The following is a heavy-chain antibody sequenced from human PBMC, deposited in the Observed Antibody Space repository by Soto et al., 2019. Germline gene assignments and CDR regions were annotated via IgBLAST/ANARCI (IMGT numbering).Heavy chain of an antibody. CDR1: GGSISSSSYY. D-gene: IGHD2-2*01. CDR3: ARIGYCSSTSCYYYYYYMDV. V-gene: IGHV4-39*01. CDR2: IYYSGST. J-gene: IGHJ6*03. Sequence: SETLSLTCTVSGGSISSSSYYWGWIRQPPGKGLEWIGSIYYSGSTYYNPSLKSRVTISVDTSKNQFSLKLSSVTAADTAVYYCARIGYCSSTSCYYYYYYMDVWGKGTTVTVSS.